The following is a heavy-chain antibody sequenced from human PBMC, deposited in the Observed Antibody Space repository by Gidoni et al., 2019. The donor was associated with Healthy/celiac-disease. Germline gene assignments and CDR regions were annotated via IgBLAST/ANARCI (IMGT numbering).Heavy chain of an antibody. CDR1: GGSFSGYY. D-gene: IGHD6-6*01. V-gene: IGHV4-34*01. CDR3: ARGTREAARLRRYYYYMDV. CDR2: INHSGST. Sequence: QVQLQQWGAGLLKPSETLSLTCAVYGGSFSGYYWSWNRQPPGKGLEWIGEINHSGSTNYNPSLKSRVTISVDTSKNQFSLKLSSVTAADTAVYYCARGTREAARLRRYYYYMDVWGKGTTVTVSS. J-gene: IGHJ6*03.